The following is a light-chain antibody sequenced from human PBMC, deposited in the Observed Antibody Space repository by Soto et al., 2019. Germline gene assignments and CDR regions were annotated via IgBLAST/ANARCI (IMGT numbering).Light chain of an antibody. V-gene: IGKV3-11*01. Sequence: EIVLTQSPATLSLSPGERATLSCRASQSVSSYLAWYQQKPGQAPRLLIYDASNRATGIPARFSGSGSGTHFTLNISSLEPEDFALYYCQQRSNWPPLTFGGGTTVEIK. CDR1: QSVSSY. CDR3: QQRSNWPPLT. CDR2: DAS. J-gene: IGKJ4*01.